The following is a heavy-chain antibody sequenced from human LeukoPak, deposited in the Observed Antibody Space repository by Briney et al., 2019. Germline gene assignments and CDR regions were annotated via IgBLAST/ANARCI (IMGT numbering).Heavy chain of an antibody. Sequence: PGGSLRLSCAASGFTVSSNYMSWVRQAPGKGLEWVSVIYSGGSTYYADSVKGRFTISRDNAKNSLYLQMNSLRAEDTAVYYCARDNYCSSTSCYGRYFDYWGQGTLVTVSS. CDR2: IYSGGST. CDR1: GFTVSSNY. CDR3: ARDNYCSSTSCYGRYFDY. D-gene: IGHD2-2*01. J-gene: IGHJ4*02. V-gene: IGHV3-53*01.